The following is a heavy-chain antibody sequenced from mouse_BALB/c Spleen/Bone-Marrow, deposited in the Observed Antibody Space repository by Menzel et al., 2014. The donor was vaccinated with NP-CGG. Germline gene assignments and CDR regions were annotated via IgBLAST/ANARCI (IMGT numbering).Heavy chain of an antibody. CDR3: ARWEYYAMGY. CDR2: IDPANGNT. J-gene: IGHJ4*01. Sequence: EVQLQQSGAEPVKPGASVKLSCTASGFNIKDTYMHWVKQRPEQGLEWIGRIDPANGNTEYDPKFQGKATITADTSSNTAYLQLSSLTSEDTAVYYCARWEYYAMGYWGRRTSVTVSS. D-gene: IGHD4-1*01. CDR1: GFNIKDTY. V-gene: IGHV14-3*02.